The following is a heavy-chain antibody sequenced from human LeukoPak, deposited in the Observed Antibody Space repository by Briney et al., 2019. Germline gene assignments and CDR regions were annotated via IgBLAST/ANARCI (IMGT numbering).Heavy chain of an antibody. CDR2: IHHSGST. CDR3: ARGGRMTTVTTVWFDP. J-gene: IGHJ5*02. V-gene: IGHV4-38-2*02. Sequence: SETLSLTCTVSGYSISGDYYWGWIRQPPGKGLEWIGNIHHSGSTYYNPSLKSRVTISVDTSKNQFSLKLSSVTAADTAVYYCARGGRMTTVTTVWFDPWGQGTLVTVSS. CDR1: GYSISGDYY. D-gene: IGHD4-17*01.